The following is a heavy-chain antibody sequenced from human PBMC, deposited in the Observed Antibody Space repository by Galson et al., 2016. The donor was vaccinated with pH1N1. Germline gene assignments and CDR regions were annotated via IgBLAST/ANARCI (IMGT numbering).Heavy chain of an antibody. CDR2: IYAGDSDA. CDR3: ARQNGGALDV. D-gene: IGHD3-10*01. J-gene: IGHJ6*02. CDR1: GYSFTTHW. Sequence: QSGAEVTKPGESLKISCKASGYSFTTHWIGWVRQMPGKGLEWMGIIYAGDSDARYSPSLKGQVSFSVDKSITTADLQWRSLKASDTAIYYCARQNGGALDVWGQGTTGHRLI. V-gene: IGHV5-51*01.